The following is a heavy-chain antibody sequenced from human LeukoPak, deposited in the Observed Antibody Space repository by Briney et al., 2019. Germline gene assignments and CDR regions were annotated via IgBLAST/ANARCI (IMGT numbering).Heavy chain of an antibody. Sequence: GGSLRLSCAISGFTFSSYSMNWVRQAPGRGLEWVSYISSSSDTIYYADSVKGRFTISRDNAKNSLYLQMNSLRAEDTAVYYCARDTRGESDYWGQGTLVTVSS. J-gene: IGHJ4*02. CDR1: GFTFSSYS. D-gene: IGHD2-2*01. CDR3: ARDTRGESDY. V-gene: IGHV3-48*04. CDR2: ISSSSDTI.